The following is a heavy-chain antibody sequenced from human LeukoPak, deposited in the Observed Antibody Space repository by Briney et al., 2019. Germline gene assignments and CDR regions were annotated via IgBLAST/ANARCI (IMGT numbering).Heavy chain of an antibody. CDR1: GFTVSRYS. CDR3: ARFETSMTANTFDI. CDR2: ISSSSRYI. J-gene: IGHJ3*02. Sequence: GGSLTLSCALSGFTVSRYSMRGVRHAPQRGLGCISSISSSSRYIYYADSVKGRLTISRDNAKHSLYLQINSLRAEDTAVYYYARFETSMTANTFDIWGQGTTVTVSS. D-gene: IGHD2-21*02. V-gene: IGHV3-21*01.